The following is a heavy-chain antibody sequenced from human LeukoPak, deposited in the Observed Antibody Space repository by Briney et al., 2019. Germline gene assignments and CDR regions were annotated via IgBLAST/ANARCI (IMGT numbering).Heavy chain of an antibody. CDR1: GGSISSYY. CDR2: IYYSGST. Sequence: SETLSLTCTVSGGSISSYYWSWIRQPPGKGLEWIGYIYYSGSTNYNPSLKSRVTISVDTLKNQFSLKLSSVTAADTAVYYCARDSYYYDSSGYSAFDIWGQGTMVTVSS. V-gene: IGHV4-59*01. CDR3: ARDSYYYDSSGYSAFDI. J-gene: IGHJ3*02. D-gene: IGHD3-22*01.